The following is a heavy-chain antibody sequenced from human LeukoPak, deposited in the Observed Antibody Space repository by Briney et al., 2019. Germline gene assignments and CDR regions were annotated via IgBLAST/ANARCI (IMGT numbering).Heavy chain of an antibody. CDR3: ARVAVAGSRYFQH. D-gene: IGHD6-19*01. J-gene: IGHJ1*01. CDR2: INSDGITT. CDR1: GFTFSSYW. Sequence: PGGSLRLSCAVSGFTFSSYWMHWVRQPPGKGLGWVSRINSDGITTFYAESVKGRFTISRDNAKNTLYLQMNSLRAEDTAVYYCARVAVAGSRYFQHWGQGTLVTVSS. V-gene: IGHV3-74*01.